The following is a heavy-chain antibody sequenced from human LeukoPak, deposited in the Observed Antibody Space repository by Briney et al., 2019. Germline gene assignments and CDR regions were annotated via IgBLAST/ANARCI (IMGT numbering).Heavy chain of an antibody. Sequence: ASVKVSCKASGYTFTSYAMNWVRQAPGQGLEWMGWINTNTGNPTYAQGFTGRFVFSLDTSVSTAYLQISSLKAEDTAVYYCARDGAITMVRGIYFQHWGQGTLVTVSS. D-gene: IGHD3-10*01. CDR2: INTNTGNP. CDR1: GYTFTSYA. J-gene: IGHJ1*01. CDR3: ARDGAITMVRGIYFQH. V-gene: IGHV7-4-1*02.